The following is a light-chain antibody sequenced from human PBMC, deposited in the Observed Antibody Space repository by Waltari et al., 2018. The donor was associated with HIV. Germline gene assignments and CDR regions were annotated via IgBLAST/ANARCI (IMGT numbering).Light chain of an antibody. CDR3: SSYAGSHNFVV. J-gene: IGLJ2*01. Sequence: QSALTQPPSASGSPGQSVTISCTGTSSDVGGYNYVSWYQQHPGKAPKVMIYEVSSRPSGVPVRFSGSKSGNTASLTVSGLQAEDEADYYCSSYAGSHNFVVFGGGTKLTVL. CDR2: EVS. V-gene: IGLV2-8*01. CDR1: SSDVGGYNY.